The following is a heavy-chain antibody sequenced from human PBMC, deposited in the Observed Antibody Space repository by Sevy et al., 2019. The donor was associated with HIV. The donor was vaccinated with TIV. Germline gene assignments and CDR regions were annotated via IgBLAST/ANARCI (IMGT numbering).Heavy chain of an antibody. Sequence: GGSLRLSCAASGFTFSSYGMHWVRQAPGKGLEWVAVIWYDGSNKYYADSVKGRFTISRDNSKNTLYLQMNSLRAEDTAVYYCARDNTIIGVVTRRWFDPWGQGTLVTVSS. J-gene: IGHJ5*02. CDR3: ARDNTIIGVVTRRWFDP. CDR2: IWYDGSNK. D-gene: IGHD3-3*01. V-gene: IGHV3-33*01. CDR1: GFTFSSYG.